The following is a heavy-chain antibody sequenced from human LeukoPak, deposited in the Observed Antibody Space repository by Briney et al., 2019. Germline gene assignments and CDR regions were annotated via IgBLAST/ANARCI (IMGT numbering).Heavy chain of an antibody. CDR2: INPNSGGT. J-gene: IGHJ3*02. D-gene: IGHD3-9*01. CDR3: ARGVYDILTGYEAFDI. CDR1: GYTFTSYG. V-gene: IGHV1-2*02. Sequence: GASVKVSCKASGYTFTSYGISWVRQAPGQGLEWMGWINPNSGGTNYAQKFQGRVTMTRDTSISTAYMELSRLRSDDTAVYYCARGVYDILTGYEAFDIWGQGTMVTVSS.